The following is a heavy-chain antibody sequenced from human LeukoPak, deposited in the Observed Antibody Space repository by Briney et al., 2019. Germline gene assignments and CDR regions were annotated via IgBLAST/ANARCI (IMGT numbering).Heavy chain of an antibody. CDR2: INAGNGNT. Sequence: ASVKVSCKASGYTFTSYAMHWVRQAPGQRLEWMGWINAGNGNTKYSQKFQGRVTITRDTSASTAYMELSSLRSEDTAVYYCARVTTAAAGPLGLGAFDIWGQGTMVTVSS. V-gene: IGHV1-3*01. J-gene: IGHJ3*02. CDR1: GYTFTSYA. D-gene: IGHD6-13*01. CDR3: ARVTTAAAGPLGLGAFDI.